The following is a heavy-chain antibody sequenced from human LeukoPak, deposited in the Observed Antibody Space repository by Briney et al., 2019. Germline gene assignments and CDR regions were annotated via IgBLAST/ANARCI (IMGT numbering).Heavy chain of an antibody. D-gene: IGHD6-13*01. V-gene: IGHV1-18*01. CDR1: GYTFTSYG. CDR2: ISAYNGNT. J-gene: IGHJ6*02. CDR3: ARDGRKWQQLASRGRNYYYYGMDV. Sequence: GASVKVSCKASGYTFTSYGISWVRQAPGQGLEWMGWISAYNGNTNYAQKLQGRVTMTTDTSTSTAYMELRSLRSDDTAVYYCARDGRKWQQLASRGRNYYYYGMDVWGQGTTVTVSS.